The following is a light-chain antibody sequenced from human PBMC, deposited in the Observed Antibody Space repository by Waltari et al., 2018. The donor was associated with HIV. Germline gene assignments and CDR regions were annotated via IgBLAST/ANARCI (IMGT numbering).Light chain of an antibody. V-gene: IGLV1-47*01. CDR2: RNN. CDR3: AAWDDSLRGLV. Sequence: QSVLTQPPSASGTPGQRVTISCSGSSSNIGSNYVFWYQQLPGTAPKLVIYRNNQRPSGVPDRFSGSKSGTSAALAISGLLSEDEADYDCAAWDDSLRGLVFGGGTKLTVL. J-gene: IGLJ3*02. CDR1: SSNIGSNY.